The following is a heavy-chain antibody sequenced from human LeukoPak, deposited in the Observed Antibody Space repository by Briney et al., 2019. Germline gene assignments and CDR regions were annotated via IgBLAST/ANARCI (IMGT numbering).Heavy chain of an antibody. J-gene: IGHJ4*02. CDR2: IYSGGST. CDR3: ARAGPIDY. V-gene: IGHV3-53*01. Sequence: GGSLRLSCAASGFIVSSKYMSWVRQAPGKGLEWVSVIYSGGSTYYAASVEGRFSISRDNSKNTVYLQMNNLRVDDTAVYYCARAGPIDYWGRGTLVTVSS. CDR1: GFIVSSKY.